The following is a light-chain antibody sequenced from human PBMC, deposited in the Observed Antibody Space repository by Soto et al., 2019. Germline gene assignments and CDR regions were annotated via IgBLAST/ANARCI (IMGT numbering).Light chain of an antibody. CDR2: GAS. CDR1: QSVRSSY. V-gene: IGKV3-20*01. CDR3: QHYGSPLT. Sequence: EIVLTQSPGTLSLSPGGRATLSCRASQSVRSSYLAWYQQRPGQAPRLLIFGASFRATGIPDRFSGSGSGTDFTLTISRLGPEDFAVYYCQHYGSPLTFGGGTKVDIK. J-gene: IGKJ4*01.